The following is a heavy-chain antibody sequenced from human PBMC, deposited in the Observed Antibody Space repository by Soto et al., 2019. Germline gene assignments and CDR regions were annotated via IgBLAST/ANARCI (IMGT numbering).Heavy chain of an antibody. D-gene: IGHD6-13*01. V-gene: IGHV3-23*01. CDR1: GFTFSSYA. CDR2: ISGSGGST. J-gene: IGHJ4*02. Sequence: EVQLLESGGGLVQPGGSLRLSCAASGFTFSSYAMNWVRQAPGKGLEWVSVISGSGGSTYYADSVKGRFTISRDNSKHKLYLQLNSLRAEDTAVYYCARRSSSWYFDYWGQGTLVTVSS. CDR3: ARRSSSWYFDY.